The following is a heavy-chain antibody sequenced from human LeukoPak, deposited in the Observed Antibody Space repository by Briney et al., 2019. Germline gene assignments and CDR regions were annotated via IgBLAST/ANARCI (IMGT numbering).Heavy chain of an antibody. CDR2: INAGNGNT. CDR3: ARGEETSSTSCCLHDY. Sequence: ASVKVSCKASGYTFTSYAMHWVRQAPGQRLEWMGWINAGNGNTKYSQKFQGRVTITRDTSASTAYMELSSLRSEDTAVYYCARGEETSSTSCCLHDYWGQGTLVTVSS. V-gene: IGHV1-3*01. J-gene: IGHJ4*02. D-gene: IGHD2-2*01. CDR1: GYTFTSYA.